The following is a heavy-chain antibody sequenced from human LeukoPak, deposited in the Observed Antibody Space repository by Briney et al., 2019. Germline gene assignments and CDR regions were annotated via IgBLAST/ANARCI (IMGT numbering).Heavy chain of an antibody. V-gene: IGHV4-34*01. D-gene: IGHD6-25*01. Sequence: SETLSLTCAVYGGSFSGHYWTWIRQSPGKGLEWIGESTHSGSTNYNPSLKSRLTISVDTFKNQFSLKLSSVSAADTAVYHCARGRTGAAALDFWGPGTLVTVSS. CDR3: ARGRTGAAALDF. J-gene: IGHJ4*02. CDR1: GGSFSGHY. CDR2: STHSGST.